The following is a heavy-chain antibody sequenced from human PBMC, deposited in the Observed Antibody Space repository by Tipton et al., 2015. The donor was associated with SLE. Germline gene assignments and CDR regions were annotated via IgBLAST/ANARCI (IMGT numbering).Heavy chain of an antibody. J-gene: IGHJ4*02. CDR1: GGSISSSSYY. D-gene: IGHD6-19*01. CDR3: ARGVVAGPSGFDY. V-gene: IGHV4-61*02. Sequence: LRLSCNVSGGSISSSSYYWGWIRQPAGKGLEWIGRIYTSGSTNYNPSLKSRVTMSVDTSKNQFSLKLSSVTAADPAVYYCARGVVAGPSGFDYWGQGTLVTVSS. CDR2: IYTSGST.